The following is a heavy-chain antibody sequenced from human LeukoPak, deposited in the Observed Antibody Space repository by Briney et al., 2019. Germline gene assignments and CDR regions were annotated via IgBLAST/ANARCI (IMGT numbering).Heavy chain of an antibody. J-gene: IGHJ4*02. CDR1: GYTFTSYD. V-gene: IGHV1-2*02. D-gene: IGHD3-3*01. CDR2: INPNSGGT. Sequence: WASVKVSCKASGYTFTSYDINWVRQATGQGLEWMGWINPNSGGTNYAQKFQGRVTMTRDTSISTAYMELSRLRSDDTAVYYCARDHPRVKYYDFWSGYPYYFDYWGQGTLVTVSS. CDR3: ARDHPRVKYYDFWSGYPYYFDY.